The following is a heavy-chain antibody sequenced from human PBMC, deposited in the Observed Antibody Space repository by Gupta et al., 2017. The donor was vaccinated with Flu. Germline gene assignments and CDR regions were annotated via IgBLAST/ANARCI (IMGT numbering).Heavy chain of an antibody. Sequence: LEWMGGIIPIFATANYAQKFQGRVTVTADESTNTAYMELRSLRSEDTAVYYCARGSNGYSYGPGHDAFDIWGQGTRVTVSS. CDR3: ARGSNGYSYGPGHDAFDI. CDR2: IIPIFATA. V-gene: IGHV1-69*01. D-gene: IGHD5-18*01. J-gene: IGHJ3*02.